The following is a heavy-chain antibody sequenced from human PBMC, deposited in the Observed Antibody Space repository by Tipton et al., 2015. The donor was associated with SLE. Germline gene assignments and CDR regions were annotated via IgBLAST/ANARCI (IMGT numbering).Heavy chain of an antibody. CDR2: ISWDGSDT. CDR1: GFTFDDYS. D-gene: IGHD2-8*01. Sequence: SLRLSCAASGFTFDDYSMQWVRQAPGKGLEWVSLISWDGSDTFYADSVKGRFTISRDNNKRSLYLQMNSLRSEDTALYYCARDHADYNGGLYYWGQGTLVTVSS. V-gene: IGHV3-43*01. J-gene: IGHJ4*02. CDR3: ARDHADYNGGLYY.